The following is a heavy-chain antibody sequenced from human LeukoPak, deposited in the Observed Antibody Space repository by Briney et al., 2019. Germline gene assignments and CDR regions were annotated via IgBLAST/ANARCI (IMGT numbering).Heavy chain of an antibody. CDR1: GFTFSSYS. D-gene: IGHD2-2*01. J-gene: IGHJ5*02. Sequence: PGGSLRLSCAASGFTFSSYSMNWVRQAPGKGLEWVSSISSSSSYIYYADSVKGRFTISRDNAKNSLYLQMNSLRAEDTAVYYCARQLRPYCSSTSCYNNWFDPWGQGTLVTVSS. CDR3: ARQLRPYCSSTSCYNNWFDP. V-gene: IGHV3-21*01. CDR2: ISSSSSYI.